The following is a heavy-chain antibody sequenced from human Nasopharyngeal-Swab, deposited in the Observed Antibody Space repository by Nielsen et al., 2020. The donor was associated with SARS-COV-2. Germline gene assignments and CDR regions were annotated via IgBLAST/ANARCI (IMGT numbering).Heavy chain of an antibody. V-gene: IGHV3-21*01. CDR1: GFTFRDYS. CDR3: ARGTVFGVANGMDV. J-gene: IGHJ6*02. CDR2: IGRYGTDI. D-gene: IGHD3-3*01. Sequence: GGSLRLSCAASGFTFRDYSMNWVRQAPGKGLEWVSSIGRYGTDIFPADSVKGRFRVFRDAANKSIYLQMRSLRAEDTAVYYCARGTVFGVANGMDVWGQGTTVTVSS.